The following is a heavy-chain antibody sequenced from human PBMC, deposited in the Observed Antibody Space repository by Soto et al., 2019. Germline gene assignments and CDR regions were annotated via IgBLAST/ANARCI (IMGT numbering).Heavy chain of an antibody. CDR1: GGSIISFY. D-gene: IGHD1-1*01. V-gene: IGHV4-4*07. Sequence: KPSETLSLTCTVSGGSIISFYWSWVRQSAGKGLEWIGRIPPSETATYNPSLKSRVTMSADMSSNQFSLNLNSVTAADSAVYFCAREFPGALERSRAFDIWGQGTMVTVSS. J-gene: IGHJ3*02. CDR2: IPPSETA. CDR3: AREFPGALERSRAFDI.